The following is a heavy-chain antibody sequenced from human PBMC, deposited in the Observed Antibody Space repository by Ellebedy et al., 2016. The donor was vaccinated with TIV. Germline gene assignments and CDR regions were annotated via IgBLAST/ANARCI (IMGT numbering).Heavy chain of an antibody. Sequence: GESLKISXAASGFTFSDYYMSWIRQAPGKGLEWVSYISSSGSTIYYADSVKGRFTISRDNAKNSLYLQMNSLRAEDTAVYYCARAGLGDAFDYWGQGTLVTVSS. CDR2: ISSSGSTI. CDR3: ARAGLGDAFDY. J-gene: IGHJ4*02. CDR1: GFTFSDYY. D-gene: IGHD3-16*01. V-gene: IGHV3-11*04.